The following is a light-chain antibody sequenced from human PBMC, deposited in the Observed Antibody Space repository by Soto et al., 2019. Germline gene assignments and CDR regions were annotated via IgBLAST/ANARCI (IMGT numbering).Light chain of an antibody. CDR1: QSLLNSNGYNY. Sequence: DIVMTQSPLSLPVTPGEPASISFRSSQSLLNSNGYNYLDWYLQKPGQSPQLLIYLGSSRASGVPDRFSGSGSGTDFTLTISRVEAEDVGFYYCMQALQAPLTFGQGTKVDIK. V-gene: IGKV2-28*01. J-gene: IGKJ1*01. CDR2: LGS. CDR3: MQALQAPLT.